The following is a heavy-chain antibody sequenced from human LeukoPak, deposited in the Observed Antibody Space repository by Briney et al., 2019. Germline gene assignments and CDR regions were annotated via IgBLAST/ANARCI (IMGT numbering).Heavy chain of an antibody. CDR2: IYYSGST. CDR1: GGSISSYY. J-gene: IGHJ6*02. Sequence: SETLSLTCTVSGGSISSYYWSWIRQPPGKGLEWIGYIYYSGSTNYNPSLKSRVTISVDTSKNQFSLKLSSVTAADTAVYYCAREESSSWDAKTYGMDVWGQGTTVTVSS. V-gene: IGHV4-59*01. D-gene: IGHD6-13*01. CDR3: AREESSSWDAKTYGMDV.